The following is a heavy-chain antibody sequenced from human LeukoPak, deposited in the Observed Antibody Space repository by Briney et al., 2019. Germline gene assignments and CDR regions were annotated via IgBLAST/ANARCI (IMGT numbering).Heavy chain of an antibody. CDR3: ATLPCYSRSSLIAY. V-gene: IGHV3-53*01. Sequence: PGGSLRLSCAASGFTVSSNYMSWVRQAPGKGLEWVSVIYSGGSTYYADSVKGRFAISRDNSKNTLYLQMNSLRAEDQAGYYCATLPCYSRSSLIAYWGQGTLAT. D-gene: IGHD6-6*01. CDR1: GFTVSSNY. CDR2: IYSGGST. J-gene: IGHJ4*02.